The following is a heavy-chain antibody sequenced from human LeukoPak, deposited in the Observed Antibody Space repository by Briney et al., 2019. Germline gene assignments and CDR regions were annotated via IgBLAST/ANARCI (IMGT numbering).Heavy chain of an antibody. V-gene: IGHV4-59*12. CDR3: AGDFRLPAAGYHDI. J-gene: IGHJ3*02. CDR1: GGSISSYY. CDR2: IYYSGST. D-gene: IGHD2-2*01. Sequence: PSETLSLTCTVSGGSISSYYWSWIRQPPGKGLEWIGYIYYSGSTNYNPSLKSRVTISVDTSKNQFSLKLSSVTAADTAVYYCAGDFRLPAAGYHDIWGQGTMVTVSS.